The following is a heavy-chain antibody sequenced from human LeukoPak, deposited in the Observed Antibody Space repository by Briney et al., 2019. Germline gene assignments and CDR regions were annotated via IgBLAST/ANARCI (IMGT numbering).Heavy chain of an antibody. V-gene: IGHV4-59*11. CDR2: ISDSGST. Sequence: SETLSLTCVVSGGSLSTHHWSWIRQSPGRGLEWIGYISDSGSTNYNPSLKSRVTISVDTSKNQFSLMPSSVTAADTAVYYCARGYDSSAYYPFNYWGQGTLVTVSS. J-gene: IGHJ4*02. CDR1: GGSLSTHH. D-gene: IGHD3-22*01. CDR3: ARGYDSSAYYPFNY.